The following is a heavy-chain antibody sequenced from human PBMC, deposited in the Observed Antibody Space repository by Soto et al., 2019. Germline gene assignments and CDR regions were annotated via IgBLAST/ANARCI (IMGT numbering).Heavy chain of an antibody. CDR1: GFTFSNYW. CDR3: VRQAGTY. J-gene: IGHJ4*02. Sequence: PGGSLRLSCAAPGFTFSNYWMSWFRQAPGKGLEWVANIKQDGSEKYYVDSVKGRFTISRDNAKNSLYLQMNSLRAEDTAVYYCVRQAGTYWGQGTMVTVYS. D-gene: IGHD6-25*01. V-gene: IGHV3-7*03. CDR2: IKQDGSEK.